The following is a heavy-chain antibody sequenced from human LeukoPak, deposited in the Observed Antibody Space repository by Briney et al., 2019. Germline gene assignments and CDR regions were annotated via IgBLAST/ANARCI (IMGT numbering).Heavy chain of an antibody. CDR1: GGSVSSGSYY. CDR2: IYYSGST. V-gene: IGHV4-61*01. J-gene: IGHJ6*04. Sequence: SETLSLTCTVSGGSVSSGSYYWSWIRQPPGKGLEWIGYIYYSGSTNYNPSLKSRVTISVDTSKNQFSLKLSSVTAADTAVYYCAKLGYRSSTSCPDYYYYYGMDVWGKGTTVTVSS. CDR3: AKLGYRSSTSCPDYYYYYGMDV. D-gene: IGHD2-2*01.